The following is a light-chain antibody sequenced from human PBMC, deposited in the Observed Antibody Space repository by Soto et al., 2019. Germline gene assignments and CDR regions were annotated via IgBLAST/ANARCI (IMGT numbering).Light chain of an antibody. J-gene: IGKJ2*01. CDR1: QGISNY. CDR2: AAS. V-gene: IGKV1-27*01. CDR3: QKYNSAPYT. Sequence: DIQKTQSPSSLSASVGDRVTITCRASQGISNYLAWYQQKPGKVPKLLIFAASTLQSGVPSRFSGSGSGTDFTLTISSLHPEDVATYYCQKYNSAPYTFGRGTKLEIK.